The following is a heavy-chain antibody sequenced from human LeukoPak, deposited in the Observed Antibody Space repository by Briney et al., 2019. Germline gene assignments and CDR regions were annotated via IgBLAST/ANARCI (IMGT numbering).Heavy chain of an antibody. D-gene: IGHD3-10*01. J-gene: IGHJ4*02. CDR2: ISYDGSNK. CDR3: AKARTMVRGVIDY. Sequence: GGSLRLSCAASGFTFSSYGMHWVRQAPGKGLEWVAVISYDGSNKYYADSVKGRFTISRDNSKNTLYLQMNSLRAEDTAVYYCAKARTMVRGVIDYWGQGTLATVSS. V-gene: IGHV3-30*18. CDR1: GFTFSSYG.